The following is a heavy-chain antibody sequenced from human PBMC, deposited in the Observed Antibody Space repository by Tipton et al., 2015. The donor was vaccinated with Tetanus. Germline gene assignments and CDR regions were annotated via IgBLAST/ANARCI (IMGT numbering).Heavy chain of an antibody. D-gene: IGHD4-17*01. Sequence: TLSLTCTVSGGSISSYYWSWIRQPPGKGLEWIGYIYYSGSTNYNPSLKSRVTISVDTSKNQFSLKLSSVTAADTAVYYCARGGRCDYGVQGWFDPWGQGTLVTVSS. CDR3: ARGGRCDYGVQGWFDP. CDR2: IYYSGST. CDR1: GGSISSYY. V-gene: IGHV4-59*01. J-gene: IGHJ5*02.